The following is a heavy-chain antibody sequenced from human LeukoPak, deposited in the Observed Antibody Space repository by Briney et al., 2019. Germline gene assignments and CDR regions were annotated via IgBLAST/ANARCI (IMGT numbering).Heavy chain of an antibody. Sequence: GGSLRLSCTASGFTFSDYWMTWVRQAPGKGPEWVANIKQDGSQRYYVDSVRGRFTISRDNAKNSLFMQMNGLRAEDTAVYYCARRGGSSSRRSPIDYWGQGTLVTVSS. V-gene: IGHV3-7*01. CDR1: GFTFSDYW. J-gene: IGHJ4*02. CDR2: IKQDGSQR. D-gene: IGHD6-6*01. CDR3: ARRGGSSSRRSPIDY.